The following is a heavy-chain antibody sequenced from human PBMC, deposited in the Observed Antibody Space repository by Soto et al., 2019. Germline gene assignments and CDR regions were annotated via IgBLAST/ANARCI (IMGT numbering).Heavy chain of an antibody. Sequence: PGGSLRLSCAASGFTFNTYSMNWVRQAPGKGLEWVSSISSGSSYIYYADSVRGRFTVSRDNAKNSLWLQMTSLRAEDTAVYYCASEFRWNDVDLDYWGQGTLVTVSS. CDR1: GFTFNTYS. D-gene: IGHD1-1*01. J-gene: IGHJ4*02. V-gene: IGHV3-21*01. CDR3: ASEFRWNDVDLDY. CDR2: ISSGSSYI.